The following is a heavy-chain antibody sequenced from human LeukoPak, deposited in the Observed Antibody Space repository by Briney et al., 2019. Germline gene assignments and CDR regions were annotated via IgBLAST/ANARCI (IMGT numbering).Heavy chain of an antibody. CDR2: INHSGST. D-gene: IGHD5-18*01. V-gene: IGHV4-34*01. CDR1: GGSSSGYY. Sequence: SETLSLTCAVYGGSSSGYYWSWIRQPPGKGLEWIGEINHSGSTNYNPSLKSRVTISVDTSKNQFSLKLCSVTAADTAVYYCARGRGIQLWFSPGHFDLWGRGTLVTVSS. CDR3: ARGRGIQLWFSPGHFDL. J-gene: IGHJ2*01.